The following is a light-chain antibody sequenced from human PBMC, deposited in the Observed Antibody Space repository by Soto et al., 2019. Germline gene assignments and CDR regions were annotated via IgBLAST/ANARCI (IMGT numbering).Light chain of an antibody. J-gene: IGKJ5*01. V-gene: IGKV3-20*01. CDR3: QQYGSSPST. Sequence: LTQSPFTLSLSPGQRASLSCRASQSVSSSYLAWYQQKPGQAPRLLIYGASSRATGIPDRFSGSGSGTDFTLTIIRLEPEDFAVYYCQQYGSSPSTFGQGTRLEIK. CDR1: QSVSSSY. CDR2: GAS.